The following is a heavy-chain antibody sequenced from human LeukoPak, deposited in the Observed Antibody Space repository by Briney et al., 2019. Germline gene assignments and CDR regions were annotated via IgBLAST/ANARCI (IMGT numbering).Heavy chain of an antibody. CDR1: GYTFTSYG. Sequence: ASVKVSCKASGYTFTSYGISGVRQAPGQGLEWMGWISAYNGNTNYAQKLQGRVTMTTDTSTSTAYMELRSLRSDDTAVYYCARDRTYYYGSGSYYWGQGTLVTVSS. CDR3: ARDRTYYYGSGSYY. V-gene: IGHV1-18*01. J-gene: IGHJ4*02. D-gene: IGHD3-10*01. CDR2: ISAYNGNT.